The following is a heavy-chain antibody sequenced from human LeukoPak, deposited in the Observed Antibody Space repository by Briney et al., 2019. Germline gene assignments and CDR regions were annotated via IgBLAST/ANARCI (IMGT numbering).Heavy chain of an antibody. Sequence: GGALRLYCGASGFTFSNAWMSWVRQAQGKGLEWVGRIKSKTDGGTTDYAAPVKGRFTISRDDSKNTLYLQMNSLKTEDTAVYYCTTGSYGFDYWGQGTLVTVSS. CDR2: IKSKTDGGTT. J-gene: IGHJ4*02. D-gene: IGHD3-10*01. CDR3: TTGSYGFDY. V-gene: IGHV3-15*01. CDR1: GFTFSNAW.